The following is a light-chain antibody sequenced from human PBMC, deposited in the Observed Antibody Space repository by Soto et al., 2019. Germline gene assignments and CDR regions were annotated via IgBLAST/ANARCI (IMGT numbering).Light chain of an antibody. CDR2: WAS. CDR1: QSVLYSSNNKNY. Sequence: DIVMTQSPDSLAVSLGERATINCKSSQSVLYSSNNKNYLAWYQQKPGQPPKLLIYWASTRESGVPDRFSGSGSRTDFTLTINTLQPEDLAVYYCQQYSQWPSYTFGQGTKVDI. CDR3: QQYSQWPSYT. J-gene: IGKJ2*01. V-gene: IGKV4-1*01.